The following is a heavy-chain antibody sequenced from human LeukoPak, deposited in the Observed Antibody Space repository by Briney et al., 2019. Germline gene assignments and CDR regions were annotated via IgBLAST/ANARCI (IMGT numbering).Heavy chain of an antibody. CDR2: INPNSGGT. D-gene: IGHD1-26*01. CDR3: ARGLVGATGWFDP. J-gene: IGHJ5*02. CDR1: RYTFTGYY. V-gene: IGHV1-2*06. Sequence: GASVKVSCKASRYTFTGYYMHWVRQAPGQGLEWMGRINPNSGGTNYAQKFQGRVTMTRDTSISTAYMELSRLRSDDTAVYYCARGLVGATGWFDPWGQGTLVTVSS.